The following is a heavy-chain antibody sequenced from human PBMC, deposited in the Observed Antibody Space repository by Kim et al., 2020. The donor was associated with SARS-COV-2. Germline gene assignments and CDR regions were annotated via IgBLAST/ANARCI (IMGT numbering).Heavy chain of an antibody. CDR1: GFTFSSYE. V-gene: IGHV3-48*03. CDR2: ISSSGSTI. D-gene: IGHD6-13*01. J-gene: IGHJ6*02. CDR3: ARELVSIAAAAFYYYGMDV. Sequence: GGSLRLSCAASGFTFSSYEMNWVRQAPGKGLEWVSYISSSGSTIYYADSVKGRFTISRDNAKNSLYLQMNSLRAEDTAVYYCARELVSIAAAAFYYYGMDVWGQGTTVTVSS.